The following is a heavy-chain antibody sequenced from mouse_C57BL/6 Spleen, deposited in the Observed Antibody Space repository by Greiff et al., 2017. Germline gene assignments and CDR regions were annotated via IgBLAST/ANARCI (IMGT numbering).Heavy chain of an antibody. V-gene: IGHV1-85*01. CDR2: IYPRDGST. CDR1: GYTFTSYD. J-gene: IGHJ2*01. CDR3: AREDYYGSSYGFDY. Sequence: VQLQESGPELVKPGASVKLSCKASGYTFTSYDINWVKQRPGQGLEWIGWIYPRDGSTKNNENFKGKATLTVDTSSSTAYMELHSLTSEDSAVYFCAREDYYGSSYGFDYWGQGTTLTVSS. D-gene: IGHD1-1*01.